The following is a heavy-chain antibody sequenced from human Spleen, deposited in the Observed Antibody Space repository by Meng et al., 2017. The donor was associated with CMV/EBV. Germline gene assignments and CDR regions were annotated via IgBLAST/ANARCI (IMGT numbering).Heavy chain of an antibody. V-gene: IGHV3-74*01. Sequence: SYWMHWVRQAPGKRLMWVSRIKRDGNNTNYADSVKGRFTISRDNAKNTLYLQMNSLRAEDTAVYYCARGLRYCSGGSCYSVGYFDYWGQGTLVTVSS. CDR1: SYW. J-gene: IGHJ4*02. D-gene: IGHD2-15*01. CDR2: IKRDGNNT. CDR3: ARGLRYCSGGSCYSVGYFDY.